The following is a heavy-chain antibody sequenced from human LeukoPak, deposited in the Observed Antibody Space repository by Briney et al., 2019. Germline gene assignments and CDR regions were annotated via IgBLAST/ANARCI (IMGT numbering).Heavy chain of an antibody. D-gene: IGHD2-15*01. CDR1: GFTFSSYA. CDR2: ISGSGGST. CDR3: AKGVVVVAATPGDY. J-gene: IGHJ4*02. V-gene: IGHV3-23*01. Sequence: GRSLRLSCAASGFTFSSYAMSWVRQAPGKGLEWVSAISGSGGSTYYADSVKGRFTISRDNSKNTLYLQMNSLRAEDTAVYYCAKGVVVVAATPGDYWGQGTLVTVSS.